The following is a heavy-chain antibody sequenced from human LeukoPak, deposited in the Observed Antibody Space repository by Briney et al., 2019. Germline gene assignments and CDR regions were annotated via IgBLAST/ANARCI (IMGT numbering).Heavy chain of an antibody. Sequence: SQTLSLTCTVSGGSISSGGYYWSWIRQHPGKGLEWIGYIYYSGSTYYNPSLKSRVTISVDTSKNQFSLKLSSVTAADTAVHYCARDCSGGSCYSGGYYYYGMDVWGQGTTVTVSS. CDR2: IYYSGST. V-gene: IGHV4-31*03. CDR3: ARDCSGGSCYSGGYYYYGMDV. D-gene: IGHD2-15*01. J-gene: IGHJ6*02. CDR1: GGSISSGGYY.